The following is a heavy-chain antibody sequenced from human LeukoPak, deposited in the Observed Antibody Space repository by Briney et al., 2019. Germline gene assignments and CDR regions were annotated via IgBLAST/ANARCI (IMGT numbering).Heavy chain of an antibody. CDR3: ATAAAGNYYYGMDV. V-gene: IGHV1-24*01. D-gene: IGHD6-13*01. Sequence: ASVKVSCKVSGYTLTELSMHWVRQAPGKGLEWMGGFDPEDGETIYAQRFQGRVTMTEDTSTDIAYMELSSLRSEDTAVYYCATAAAGNYYYGMDVWGQGTTVTVSS. CDR2: FDPEDGET. CDR1: GYTLTELS. J-gene: IGHJ6*02.